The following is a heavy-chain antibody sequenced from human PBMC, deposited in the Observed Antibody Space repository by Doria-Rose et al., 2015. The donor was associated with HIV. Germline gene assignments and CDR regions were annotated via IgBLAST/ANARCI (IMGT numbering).Heavy chain of an antibody. Sequence: LVKPSRTLSLTCAISGDSVSSSAAGWNWIRQSPSRGLEWLGRTYFRSKWYSDYALSVNGRITISPDTSKNQFSLHLSSVTPEDTALYFCARDYGSTRFDYWGQGILVTVSS. D-gene: IGHD3-10*01. J-gene: IGHJ4*02. CDR1: GDSVSSSAAG. CDR3: ARDYGSTRFDY. CDR2: TYFRSKWYS. V-gene: IGHV6-1*01.